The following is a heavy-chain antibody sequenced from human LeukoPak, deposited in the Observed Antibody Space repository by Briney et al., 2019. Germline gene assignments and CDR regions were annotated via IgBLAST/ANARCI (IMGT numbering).Heavy chain of an antibody. CDR2: IGTAGDT. CDR1: GFTFSSYD. V-gene: IGHV3-13*01. CDR3: ARGDIRNTLLIDY. D-gene: IGHD1-14*01. J-gene: IGHJ4*02. Sequence: GGSLRLSCAASGFTFSSYDMHWVRQATAKGLEWVSAIGTAGDTYYPGSVKGRFTISRENAKNSLYLQMNSLRAGDTAVYYCARGDIRNTLLIDYWGQGTLVTVSS.